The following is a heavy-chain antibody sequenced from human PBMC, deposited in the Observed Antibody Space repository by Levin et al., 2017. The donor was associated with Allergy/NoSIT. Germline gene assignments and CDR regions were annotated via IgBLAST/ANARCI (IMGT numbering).Heavy chain of an antibody. CDR3: AKDFDTSGTAPDY. Sequence: GESLKISCAASGFTFSNYWMHWVRQAPGKGLVWVSRINIDGSSTAYADSVRGRITISRDNSKNTLSLQMARLRAEDTAVYYCAKDFDTSGTAPDYWGQGALVTVSS. CDR1: GFTFSNYW. V-gene: IGHV3-74*01. J-gene: IGHJ4*02. CDR2: INIDGSST. D-gene: IGHD3-22*01.